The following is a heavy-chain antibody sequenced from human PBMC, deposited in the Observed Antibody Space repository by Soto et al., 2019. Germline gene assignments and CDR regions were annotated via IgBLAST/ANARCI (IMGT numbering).Heavy chain of an antibody. CDR3: ARGVVVVTATYGMDV. V-gene: IGHV3-64*01. CDR2: ISSNGGST. Sequence: EVQLVESGGGLVQPGGSLRLSCAASGFTFRSYAMHWVRQAPGKGLEYVSAISSNGGSTYYANSVKGRFTISSDNSKNTLYLQMGSLRAEDMAVYYCARGVVVVTATYGMDVWGQGTTVTVSS. CDR1: GFTFRSYA. J-gene: IGHJ6*02. D-gene: IGHD2-15*01.